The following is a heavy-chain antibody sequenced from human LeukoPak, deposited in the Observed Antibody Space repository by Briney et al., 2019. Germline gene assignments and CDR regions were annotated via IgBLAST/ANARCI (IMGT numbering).Heavy chain of an antibody. Sequence: TSESLSLTCTVSGGSISSGGYYWSWIRQHPGKGLEWIGLTDDTGSIYYNPSLKIRVSISIDTSKNQFSLKLSSVTVPDTAVYYGARVSCSGGSGSPFDHWGQGTLSPSPQ. CDR2: TDDTGSI. CDR1: GGSISSGGYY. V-gene: IGHV4-31*03. CDR3: ARVSCSGGSGSPFDH. J-gene: IGHJ4*02. D-gene: IGHD2-15*01.